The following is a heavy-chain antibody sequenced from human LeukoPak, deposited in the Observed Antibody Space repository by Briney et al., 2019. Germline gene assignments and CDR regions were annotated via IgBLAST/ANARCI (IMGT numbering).Heavy chain of an antibody. CDR2: ISGSGGST. D-gene: IGHD6-13*01. Sequence: PEGSLRLSCAASGFTFSSYAMSWVRQAPGKGLELVSAISGSGGSTYYADSVKGRFTISRDNSKNTLYLQMNSLRAEDTAVYHCAKESSSSWYVGWFDPWGQGTLVTVSS. CDR1: GFTFSSYA. J-gene: IGHJ5*02. CDR3: AKESSSSWYVGWFDP. V-gene: IGHV3-23*01.